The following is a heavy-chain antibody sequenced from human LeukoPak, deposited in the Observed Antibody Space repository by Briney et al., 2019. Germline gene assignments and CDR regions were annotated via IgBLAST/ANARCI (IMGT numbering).Heavy chain of an antibody. CDR1: GDSVSSNSAA. D-gene: IGHD6-13*01. J-gene: IGHJ4*02. V-gene: IGHV6-1*01. Sequence: SQTLSLTCAISGDSVSSNSAAWNWITQSPSRGLEWLGRTYYRSKWYNDYAVSVKSLITINPDTSKNQFSLQLNSVTPEDTAVYYCARDLAAAGYYFDYWGQGTLVTVSS. CDR2: TYYRSKWYN. CDR3: ARDLAAAGYYFDY.